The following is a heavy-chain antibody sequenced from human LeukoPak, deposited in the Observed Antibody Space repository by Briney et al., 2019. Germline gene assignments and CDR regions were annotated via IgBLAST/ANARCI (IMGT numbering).Heavy chain of an antibody. Sequence: GGSLRLSCSASGFTFSSCGMHWVRQAPGMGLEWVAMISYDGNAKYYADSVRGRFAISRDNTKNSLYLQMNSLRAEDTAVYYCARDRTAYYSGTSGYYYYFDYWGQGTLVTVSS. D-gene: IGHD3-22*01. CDR3: ARDRTAYYSGTSGYYYYFDY. CDR2: ISYDGNAK. V-gene: IGHV3-30*03. J-gene: IGHJ4*02. CDR1: GFTFSSCG.